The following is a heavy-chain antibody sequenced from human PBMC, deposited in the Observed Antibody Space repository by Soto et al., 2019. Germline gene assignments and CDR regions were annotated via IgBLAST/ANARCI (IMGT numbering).Heavy chain of an antibody. CDR1: EGKIIGSGDC. CDR3: ATHHITTIVGKGDYYYVMDV. J-gene: IGHJ6*02. Sequence: LEIHSLSYTVAEGKIIGSGDCWGWISQPPGKGLEWIGSIYYSGSTYYNPSLKSRVTISVDTSKNQFSLKLSSVTAADTAVYYCATHHITTIVGKGDYYYVMDVWGQGTTVPVSS. CDR2: IYYSGST. D-gene: IGHD3-22*01. V-gene: IGHV4-39*01.